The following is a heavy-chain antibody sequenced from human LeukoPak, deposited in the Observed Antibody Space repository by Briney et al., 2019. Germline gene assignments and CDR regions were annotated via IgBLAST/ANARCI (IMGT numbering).Heavy chain of an antibody. J-gene: IGHJ5*02. D-gene: IGHD5-24*01. CDR1: GGSTSSGSYY. Sequence: PSETLSLTRTVSGGSTSSGSYYWSWIRQPAGKGLEWIGRIYTSGSTNYNPSLKSRVTISVDTSKNQFSLKLSSVTAADTAVYYCARASGMATNPWGQGTLVTVSS. V-gene: IGHV4-61*02. CDR3: ARASGMATNP. CDR2: IYTSGST.